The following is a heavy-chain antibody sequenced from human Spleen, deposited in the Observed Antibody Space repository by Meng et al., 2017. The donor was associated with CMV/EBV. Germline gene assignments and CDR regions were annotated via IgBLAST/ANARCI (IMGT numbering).Heavy chain of an antibody. V-gene: IGHV3-7*01. CDR2: LNRDGSEK. D-gene: IGHD3-16*01. CDR1: RFTFSSYW. J-gene: IGHJ4*02. CDR3: AKGGSHDIDF. Sequence: LSCAASRFTFSSYWMTWVRQTPEKGLEWVANLNRDGSEKYYVDSVRGRLTISRDNAKNSLYLQMNSLRAEDTAVYYCAKGGSHDIDFWGQGTLVTVSS.